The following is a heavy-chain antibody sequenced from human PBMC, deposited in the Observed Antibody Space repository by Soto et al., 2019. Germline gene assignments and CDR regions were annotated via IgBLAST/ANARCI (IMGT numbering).Heavy chain of an antibody. CDR1: GGSISSGGYY. Sequence: PSETLSLTCTVSGGSISSGGYYWSWIRQHPGKGLEWIGYIYYSGSTYYNPSLKSRVTISVDTSKNQFSLKLSSVTAADTAVYYCAREGDSNWGAFDYWGQGTLVTVSS. J-gene: IGHJ4*02. V-gene: IGHV4-31*03. CDR2: IYYSGST. D-gene: IGHD4-4*01. CDR3: AREGDSNWGAFDY.